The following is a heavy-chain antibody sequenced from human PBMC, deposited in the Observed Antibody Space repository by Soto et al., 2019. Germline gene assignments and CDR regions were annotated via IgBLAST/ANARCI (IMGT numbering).Heavy chain of an antibody. D-gene: IGHD1-26*01. V-gene: IGHV3-23*01. CDR2: ISGPATGT. CDR3: AKDSGSGGSYFGGFDF. J-gene: IGHJ4*02. Sequence: EVQLLDSGGDLVQPGGSLRLSCAASGFTFSSRAMSWVRQAPGKGLEWVSTISGPATGTYYADSVKGRFTISRDNYKNTLYLRMSRLRAEDTALYFCAKDSGSGGSYFGGFDFWSQGALVTVSS. CDR1: GFTFSSRA.